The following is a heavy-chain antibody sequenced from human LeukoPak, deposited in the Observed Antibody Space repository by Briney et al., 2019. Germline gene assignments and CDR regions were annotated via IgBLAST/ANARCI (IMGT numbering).Heavy chain of an antibody. CDR1: GYTFTGYY. CDR2: IIPNSGGT. Sequence: ASVKVSCKASGYTFTGYYMHWVRQAPGQGLEWMGWIIPNSGGTNYAPKFQGRVTMTRDTSISTAYMELTRLRSDDTAVYYCARTRGYSDHELDYWGQGTLVTLSS. CDR3: ARTRGYSDHELDY. V-gene: IGHV1-2*02. J-gene: IGHJ4*02. D-gene: IGHD5-12*01.